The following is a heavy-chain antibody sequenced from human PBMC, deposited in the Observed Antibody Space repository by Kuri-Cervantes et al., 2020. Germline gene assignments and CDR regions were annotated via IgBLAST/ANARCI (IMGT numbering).Heavy chain of an antibody. Sequence: LSLTCAASGFTFSSYAFHWGRQTPGKGLGWVAVICYDGSNKYYADSVKGRFTISRDNSKNTLYLQMNSLRAEDKAVYYCARGKGSATGNWFDPWGQGTLVTVSS. J-gene: IGHJ5*02. CDR1: GFTFSSYA. CDR3: ARGKGSATGNWFDP. CDR2: ICYDGSNK. D-gene: IGHD3-10*01. V-gene: IGHV3-33*08.